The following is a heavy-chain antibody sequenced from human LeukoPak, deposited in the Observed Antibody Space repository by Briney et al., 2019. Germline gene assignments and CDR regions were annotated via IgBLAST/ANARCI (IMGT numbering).Heavy chain of an antibody. CDR3: AELGITMIGGV. CDR2: ISYDESDK. Sequence: PGGSLRLSCAASGFTFSSYWMSWVRQAPGKGLEWVAVISYDESDKYYADSVKGRFTISRDNAKNSLYLQMNSLRAEDTAVYYCAELGITMIGGVWGKGTTVTISS. V-gene: IGHV3-30*18. D-gene: IGHD3-10*02. J-gene: IGHJ6*04. CDR1: GFTFSSYW.